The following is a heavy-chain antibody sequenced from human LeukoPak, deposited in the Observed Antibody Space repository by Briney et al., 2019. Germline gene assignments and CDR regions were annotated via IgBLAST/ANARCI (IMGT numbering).Heavy chain of an antibody. V-gene: IGHV1-18*01. CDR1: GYTFTSYG. Sequence: GASVKVSCKASGYTFTSYGISWVRQAPGQGLEWMGWISAYNGNTNYAQKLQGRVTMTTDTSTSTAYMELRSLRSDDTAVYYCAKVIYHIVVVKPKTTFDYWGQGTLVTVSS. D-gene: IGHD2-21*01. CDR2: ISAYNGNT. J-gene: IGHJ4*02. CDR3: AKVIYHIVVVKPKTTFDY.